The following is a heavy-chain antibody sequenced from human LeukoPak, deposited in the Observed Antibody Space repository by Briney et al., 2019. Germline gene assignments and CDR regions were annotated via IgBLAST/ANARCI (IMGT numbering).Heavy chain of an antibody. CDR2: NTNSSRYT. Sequence: PGGSLRLSCAASGVTFSDYYMSWIRQAPGKGLEGVSYNTNSSRYTNYADSVKGRFTISRDNAKNSLYLQMNSLRAEDTAVYYCAANGGGYDYYWGQGTLVTVSS. J-gene: IGHJ4*02. CDR3: AANGGGYDYY. V-gene: IGHV3-11*06. CDR1: GVTFSDYY. D-gene: IGHD5-12*01.